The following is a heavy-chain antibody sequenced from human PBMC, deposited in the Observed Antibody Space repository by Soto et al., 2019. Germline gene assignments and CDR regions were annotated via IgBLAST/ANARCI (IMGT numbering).Heavy chain of an antibody. D-gene: IGHD2-15*01. Sequence: SETLSLTCTVSGGSISSSSYYWGWIRQPPGKGLEWIGSIYYSGSTYYNPSLKSRVTISVDTSKNQFSLKLSSVTAADTAVYYCARSSGRARSVDCSGGRCYSSWFDPWGQGTLITFSS. CDR3: ARSSGRARSVDCSGGRCYSSWFDP. CDR1: GGSISSSSYY. V-gene: IGHV4-39*01. J-gene: IGHJ5*02. CDR2: IYYSGST.